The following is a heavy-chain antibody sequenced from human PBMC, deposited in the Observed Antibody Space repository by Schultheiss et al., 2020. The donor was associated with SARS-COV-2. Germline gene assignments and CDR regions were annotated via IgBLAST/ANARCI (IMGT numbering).Heavy chain of an antibody. CDR2: IYPGDSDT. Sequence: GGSLRLSCKGSGYSFTSYWIGWVRQMPGKGLEWMGIIYPGDSDTRYSPSFQGQVTISADKSISTAYLQWSSLKASDTAMYYCARGEIAYYDILTGLDAFDIWGQGTMVTVSS. V-gene: IGHV5-51*01. D-gene: IGHD3-9*01. CDR3: ARGEIAYYDILTGLDAFDI. J-gene: IGHJ3*02. CDR1: GYSFTSYW.